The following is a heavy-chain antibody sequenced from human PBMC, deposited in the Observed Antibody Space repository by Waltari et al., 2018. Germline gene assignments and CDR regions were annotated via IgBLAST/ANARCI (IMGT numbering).Heavy chain of an antibody. CDR1: GDTLSSDGVA. CDR2: TYYRSKWYS. Sequence: QVQLQQSGPGLVKPSQTLSLPCAISGDTLSSDGVAWNWIKQSPSGGLEWLGRTYYRSKWYSEYAVSVRGRITVDPDTSKNQFSLHLNSMTPEDTAVYYCARGKYSAFDYWGQGALVTVSS. D-gene: IGHD2-15*01. J-gene: IGHJ4*02. CDR3: ARGKYSAFDY. V-gene: IGHV6-1*01.